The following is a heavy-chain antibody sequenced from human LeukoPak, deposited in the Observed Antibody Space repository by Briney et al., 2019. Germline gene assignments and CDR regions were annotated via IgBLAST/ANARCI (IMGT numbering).Heavy chain of an antibody. J-gene: IGHJ2*01. Sequence: SETLSLTCIVSGGSISSYYWSWIRQPPGKGLEWIGYIYYSGSTNYNPSLKSRVTISVDTSKNQFSLKLSSVTAADTAVYYCARDYRSNCSGGSCYFSASWYFDLWGRGTLVTVSS. D-gene: IGHD2-15*01. CDR2: IYYSGST. CDR1: GGSISSYY. V-gene: IGHV4-59*01. CDR3: ARDYRSNCSGGSCYFSASWYFDL.